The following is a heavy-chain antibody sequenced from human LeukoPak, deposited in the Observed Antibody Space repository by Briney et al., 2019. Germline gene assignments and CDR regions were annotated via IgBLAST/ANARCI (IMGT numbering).Heavy chain of an antibody. V-gene: IGHV5-51*01. Sequence: GESLKISCRGSGYSFNSHWIAWVRQMPGKGLEWIGIIYPGDSDTRYSPSFQGQVTISADKSISTAYLQWSSLKASDTAMYYCARLYSTRPDFDYWGQGTLVTVSS. CDR2: IYPGDSDT. D-gene: IGHD5/OR15-5a*01. CDR1: GYSFNSHW. CDR3: ARLYSTRPDFDY. J-gene: IGHJ4*02.